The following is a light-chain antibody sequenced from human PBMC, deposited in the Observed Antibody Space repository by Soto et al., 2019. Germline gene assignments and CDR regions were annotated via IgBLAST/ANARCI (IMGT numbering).Light chain of an antibody. CDR1: QSVSSN. CDR2: DAS. CDR3: QQYGRSPIT. J-gene: IGKJ5*01. Sequence: DIVLIQSPSTLSLSQGERATLSCRASQSVSSNLAWYKEKPGQGPRLSIYDASNRATGIPARFSGRGAWADFTITISRLQPEEWSVYCGQQYGRSPITFGQGTRLEIK. V-gene: IGKV3-20*01.